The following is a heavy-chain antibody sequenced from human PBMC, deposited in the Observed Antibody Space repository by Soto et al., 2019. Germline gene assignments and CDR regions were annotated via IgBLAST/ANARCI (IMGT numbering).Heavy chain of an antibody. D-gene: IGHD3-22*01. CDR2: IIPIFGTA. Sequence: SVKVSCKASGGTFSSYAISWVRQAPGQGLEWMGGIIPIFGTANYAQKFQGRVTITADESTSTAYMELSSLRSEDTAVYYCARGRDYYDSSGYDFDYWGQGTLVTVSS. V-gene: IGHV1-69*13. CDR1: GGTFSSYA. J-gene: IGHJ4*02. CDR3: ARGRDYYDSSGYDFDY.